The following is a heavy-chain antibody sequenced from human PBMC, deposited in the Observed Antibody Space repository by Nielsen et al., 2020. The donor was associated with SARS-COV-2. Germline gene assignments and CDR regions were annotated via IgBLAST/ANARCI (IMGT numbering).Heavy chain of an antibody. J-gene: IGHJ4*02. Sequence: ETLSLTCAVYGGSFSGYYWSWIRQPPGKGLEWIGEINHSGSTNYNPSLKSRVTISVDTSKNQFSLKLSSVTAADTAVYYCARVHYYDSSGYRYWGQGTLVTVSS. CDR3: ARVHYYDSSGYRY. D-gene: IGHD3-22*01. CDR1: GGSFSGYY. V-gene: IGHV4-34*01. CDR2: INHSGST.